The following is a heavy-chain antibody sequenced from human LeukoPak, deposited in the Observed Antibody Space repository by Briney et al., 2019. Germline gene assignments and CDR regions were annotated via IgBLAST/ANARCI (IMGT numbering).Heavy chain of an antibody. Sequence: GGSLRLSCAASGFTFSSYAMHWVRQAPDKGLEWVAVISYDGSNKYYADSVKGRFTISRDNSKNTLYLQMNSLRAEDTAVYYCAKEGYDSSGYLYYFDYWGQGTLVTVSS. CDR2: ISYDGSNK. V-gene: IGHV3-30*04. CDR1: GFTFSSYA. J-gene: IGHJ4*02. D-gene: IGHD3-22*01. CDR3: AKEGYDSSGYLYYFDY.